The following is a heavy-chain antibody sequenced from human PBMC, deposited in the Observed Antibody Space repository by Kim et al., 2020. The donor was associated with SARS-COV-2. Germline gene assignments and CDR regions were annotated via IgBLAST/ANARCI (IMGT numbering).Heavy chain of an antibody. V-gene: IGHV6-1*01. CDR3: ARGGMDV. CDR2: SKWYN. J-gene: IGHJ6*04. Sequence: SKWYNDYAVSVQSRITINPETSKNQFSLQLKSVTPEDTAVYFCARGGMDVWGNGTTVTVSS.